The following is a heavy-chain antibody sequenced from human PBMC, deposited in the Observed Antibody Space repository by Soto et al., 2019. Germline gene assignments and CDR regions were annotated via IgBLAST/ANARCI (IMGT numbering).Heavy chain of an antibody. V-gene: IGHV3-74*01. CDR2: INSDGSST. Sequence: EVQLVESGGGLVQPGGSLRLSCAASGFTFSSYWMHWVRQAPGKGLVWVSRINSDGSSTSYADSVKGRFTISRDNAKNTLYVKMNSLRAEDMAVYYFARDYCSGGSCLIYWGRGTLVTVSA. D-gene: IGHD2-15*01. J-gene: IGHJ4*02. CDR1: GFTFSSYW. CDR3: ARDYCSGGSCLIY.